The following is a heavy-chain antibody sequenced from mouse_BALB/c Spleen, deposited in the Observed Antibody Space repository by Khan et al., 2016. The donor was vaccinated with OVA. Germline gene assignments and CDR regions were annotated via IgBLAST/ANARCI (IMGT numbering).Heavy chain of an antibody. V-gene: IGHV2-6-7*01. D-gene: IGHD1-2*01. CDR3: ARELRLGGFAY. CDR2: IWGDGST. J-gene: IGHJ3*01. Sequence: VQLQESGPGLVAPSQSLSITCTVSGFSLTDYGVNWVRQPPGKSLEWLGMIWGDGSTDYNSALKSRLHINKDNTKSQVFLKMNSLQTDDTARDYCARELRLGGFAYWGQGTLVTVSA. CDR1: GFSLTDYG.